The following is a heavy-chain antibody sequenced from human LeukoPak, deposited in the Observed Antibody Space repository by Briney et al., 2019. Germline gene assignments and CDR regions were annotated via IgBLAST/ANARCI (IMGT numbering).Heavy chain of an antibody. Sequence: GASVKVSCKASGGTFSSYAISWVRQAPGQGLERMGRIIPILGIANYAQKFQGGVTITADKSTSTAYMELSSLRSEDTAVYYCARDPHYYDSSEGYWGQGTLVTVSS. CDR3: ARDPHYYDSSEGY. D-gene: IGHD3-22*01. V-gene: IGHV1-69*04. CDR2: IIPILGIA. CDR1: GGTFSSYA. J-gene: IGHJ4*02.